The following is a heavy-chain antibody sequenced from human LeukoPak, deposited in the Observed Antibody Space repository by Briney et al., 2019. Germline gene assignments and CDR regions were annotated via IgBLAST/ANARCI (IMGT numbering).Heavy chain of an antibody. D-gene: IGHD5-18*01. CDR2: INPNSGDT. CDR3: ARWMQLWRGFDY. Sequence: ASVKVSCKASGYTFTGYYMWWVRQAPGQGLEWMGWINPNSGDTNYAQKFQGRVTMTRDTSISTAYMELSRLTSDDTVVYYCARWMQLWRGFDYWGQGTLVTVS. V-gene: IGHV1-2*02. J-gene: IGHJ4*02. CDR1: GYTFTGYY.